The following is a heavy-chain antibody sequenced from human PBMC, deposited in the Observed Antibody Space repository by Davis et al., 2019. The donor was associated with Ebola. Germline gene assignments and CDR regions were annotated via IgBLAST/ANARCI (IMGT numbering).Heavy chain of an antibody. D-gene: IGHD1-14*01. CDR2: ISAYNGDT. V-gene: IGHV1-18*01. CDR1: GYTFTNYG. CDR3: ARGAWDLTHSWYDF. J-gene: IGHJ5*01. Sequence: AASVKVSCKASGYTFTNYGINWVRQAPGQGLEWMGWISAYNGDTNYAQKLQGRVTMTTHTSTNTAYMELRSLRSDDTAVYYCARGAWDLTHSWYDFWGQGTLVTVSP.